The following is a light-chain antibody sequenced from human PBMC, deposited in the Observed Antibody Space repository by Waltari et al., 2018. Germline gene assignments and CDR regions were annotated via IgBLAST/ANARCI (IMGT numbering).Light chain of an antibody. CDR2: AAS. V-gene: IGKV3-15*01. CDR1: RSVSRN. CDR3: QQFNDWPRT. Sequence: EVVMTQFPATLSVSPGESATLSCRASRSVSRNIVWYQQRPGRAPRPLIYAASTRATDTPARFSGSGSGTEFSLTISRVQSEDFAVYYCQQFNDWPRTFGQGTRVEIK. J-gene: IGKJ1*01.